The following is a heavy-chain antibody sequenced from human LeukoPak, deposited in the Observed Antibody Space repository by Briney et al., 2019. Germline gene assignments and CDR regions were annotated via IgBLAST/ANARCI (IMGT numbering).Heavy chain of an antibody. V-gene: IGHV4-4*07. CDR3: ARVMTISYWYFDL. J-gene: IGHJ2*01. CDR2: IYTTGST. Sequence: SETLSLTCIVSGGSISGYYWSWIRQPAGKGLEWIGRIYTTGSTNYNPSLRSRITMSVDTSKNQFSLRLTSETAADTAVYYCARVMTISYWYFDLWGRGTLVTVSS. CDR1: GGSISGYY.